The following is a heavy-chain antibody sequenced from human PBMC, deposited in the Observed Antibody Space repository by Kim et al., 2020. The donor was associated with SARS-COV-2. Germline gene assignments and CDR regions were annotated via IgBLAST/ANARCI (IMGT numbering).Heavy chain of an antibody. V-gene: IGHV3-7*05. J-gene: IGHJ4*02. CDR2: IKQDGSEK. Sequence: GGSLRLSCAASGFTFSSYWMSWVRQAPGKGLEWVANIKQDGSEKYYVDSVKGRFTISRDNAKNSLYLQMNSLRAEDTAVYYCARVALLWFGESFYFDYWGQGTLVTVSS. CDR3: ARVALLWFGESFYFDY. CDR1: GFTFSSYW. D-gene: IGHD3-10*01.